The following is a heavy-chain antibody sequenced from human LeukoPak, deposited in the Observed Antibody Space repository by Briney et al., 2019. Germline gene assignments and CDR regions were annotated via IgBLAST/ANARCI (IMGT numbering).Heavy chain of an antibody. CDR1: RFTFSSYA. CDR2: INSDGSHT. J-gene: IGHJ4*02. CDR3: ASHSTFVGGATESIDY. V-gene: IGHV3-74*01. D-gene: IGHD1-26*01. Sequence: GGSLRLSCAASRFTFSSYAMSWVRQAPGKGLVWVSRINSDGSHTDYADSVKGRFTISRDNAKNTLYLQMNSLRAEDTAVYYCASHSTFVGGATESIDYWGQGTLVTVSS.